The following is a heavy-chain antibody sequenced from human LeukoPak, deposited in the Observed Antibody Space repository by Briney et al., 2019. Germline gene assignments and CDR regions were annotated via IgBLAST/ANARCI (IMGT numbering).Heavy chain of an antibody. V-gene: IGHV4-59*01. J-gene: IGHJ4*02. Sequence: SETLSLTCTVSGGSLSSYYWSWIRQPPGKGLEWIGYIYCSGSSNYNPSLKSRVTISIATSKNQFTLKLSSVTAADTAIYYCARSIGAVWYFDYWGQGTLVTVSS. CDR3: ARSIGAVWYFDY. CDR1: GGSLSSYY. D-gene: IGHD6-13*01. CDR2: IYCSGSS.